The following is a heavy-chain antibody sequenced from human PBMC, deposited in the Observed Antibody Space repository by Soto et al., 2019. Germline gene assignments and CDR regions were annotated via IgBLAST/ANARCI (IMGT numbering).Heavy chain of an antibody. CDR1: GFSLSTSGVG. V-gene: IGHV2-5*02. J-gene: IGHJ4*02. Sequence: GSGPTLVNPTQTLTLTCTFSGFSLSTSGVGVGWIRQPPGKALEWLALIYWDDDKRYSPSLKSRLTIAKDTSKNQVVLTMTNMDPVDTATYYCAHSLNGWYIPAPRLPFDYWGQGTLVTVSS. CDR3: AHSLNGWYIPAPRLPFDY. D-gene: IGHD6-19*01. CDR2: IYWDDDK.